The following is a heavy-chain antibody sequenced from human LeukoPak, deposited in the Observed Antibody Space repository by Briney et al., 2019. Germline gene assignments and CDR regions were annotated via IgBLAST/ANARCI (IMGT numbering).Heavy chain of an antibody. CDR2: IHYTGSM. CDR3: ARQLYTSGSYYAPIDV. CDR1: GGSISSSTNF. D-gene: IGHD3-10*01. Sequence: SETLSLTCTVSGGSISSSTNFWGWIRQPPGKGLEWIASIHYTGSMYFNPSLKSRVTISIDTSNKQFSLKLTSVTAADTALYFCARQLYTSGSYYAPIDVWGKGTTVTISS. V-gene: IGHV4-39*01. J-gene: IGHJ6*03.